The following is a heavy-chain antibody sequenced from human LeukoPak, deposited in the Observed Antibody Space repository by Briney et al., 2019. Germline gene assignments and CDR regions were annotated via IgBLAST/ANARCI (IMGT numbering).Heavy chain of an antibody. CDR3: ARGPLGYDSSSPGDY. Sequence: TGGSLRLSCAASGFTFSSYAVHWVRQAPGKGLEWVAVISYDGSNKYYADSVKGRFTISRDNSKNTLYLQMNSLRAEDTAVYYCARGPLGYDSSSPGDYWGQGTLVTVSS. D-gene: IGHD6-6*01. CDR1: GFTFSSYA. V-gene: IGHV3-30-3*01. CDR2: ISYDGSNK. J-gene: IGHJ4*02.